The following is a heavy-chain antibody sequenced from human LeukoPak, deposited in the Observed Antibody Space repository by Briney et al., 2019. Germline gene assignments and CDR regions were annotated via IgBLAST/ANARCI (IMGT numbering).Heavy chain of an antibody. V-gene: IGHV3-48*02. J-gene: IGHJ4*02. CDR3: TRGRAYGALDY. Sequence: GSLRLSCAASGFTFSSYSMNWVRQAPGKGLEWVSYISSSGSTIYYADSVKGRFTISRDNAKNSVYLQMISLRDEDTAVYYCTRGRAYGALDYWGQGTLVTVSS. D-gene: IGHD4/OR15-4a*01. CDR1: GFTFSSYS. CDR2: ISSSGSTI.